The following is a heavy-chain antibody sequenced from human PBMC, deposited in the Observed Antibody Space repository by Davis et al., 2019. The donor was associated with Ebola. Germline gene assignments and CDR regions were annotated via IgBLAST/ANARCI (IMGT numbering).Heavy chain of an antibody. J-gene: IGHJ6*02. Sequence: PGGSLRLSCAASGFTLSSYGMHWVRQAPGKGLEWVAVMSPDGGNKNFADSVKGRFTISRDNSKNTLYLQMNSLRAEDTAVYYCARGSRNMDVWGQGTTVTVSS. CDR3: ARGSRNMDV. CDR1: GFTLSSYG. V-gene: IGHV3-30*03. CDR2: MSPDGGNK.